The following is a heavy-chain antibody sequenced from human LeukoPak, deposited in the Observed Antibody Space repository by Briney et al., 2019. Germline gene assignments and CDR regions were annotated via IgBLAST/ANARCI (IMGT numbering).Heavy chain of an antibody. CDR1: GGSFSGYY. D-gene: IGHD3-22*01. V-gene: IGHV4-34*01. CDR3: ARGQQNYHDSSGYWVFDY. CDR2: INHSGST. Sequence: SETLSLTCAVYGGSFSGYYWNWIRQPPGKGLEWIGEINHSGSTNYNPSLKSRVTISVDTSKNQFSLKLSSVTAADTAVYSCARGQQNYHDSSGYWVFDYWGQGTLVTVSS. J-gene: IGHJ4*02.